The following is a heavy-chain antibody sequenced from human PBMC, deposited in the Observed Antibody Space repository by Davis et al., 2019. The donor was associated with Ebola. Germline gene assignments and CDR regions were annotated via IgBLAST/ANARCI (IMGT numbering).Heavy chain of an antibody. CDR2: IHYTGST. CDR1: GGSISSGDY. CDR3: GRGRRPANMVRAVISGVDY. Sequence: MPSETLSLTCTVSGGSISSGDYWTLIRQPPGKGLEWIGSIHYTGSTYYNPSLKGRVAILLDTSKSQFSLNLTSLTAADTAVYFCGRGRRPANMVRAVISGVDYWGQGTLVTVSS. V-gene: IGHV4-30-4*01. D-gene: IGHD3-10*01. J-gene: IGHJ4*02.